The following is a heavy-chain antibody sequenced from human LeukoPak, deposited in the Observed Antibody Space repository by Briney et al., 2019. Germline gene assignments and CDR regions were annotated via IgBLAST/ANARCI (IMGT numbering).Heavy chain of an antibody. J-gene: IGHJ6*04. CDR1: GGSLIGYY. CDR3: ARHVYGEGMVV. Sequence: SETPSLTCTVSGGSLIGYYWGWIRQPPGKGLECIGYIHSSEGTAHNASLKSRLTILLDTSKNQFSLTLSSVTAADTAVYYCARHVYGEGMVVWGKGTTVTVSS. CDR2: IHSSEGT. V-gene: IGHV4-59*08. D-gene: IGHD4-17*01.